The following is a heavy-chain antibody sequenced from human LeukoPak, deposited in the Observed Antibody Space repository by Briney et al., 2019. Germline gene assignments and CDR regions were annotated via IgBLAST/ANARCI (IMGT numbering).Heavy chain of an antibody. CDR1: GGTFSSYA. D-gene: IGHD6-13*01. Sequence: ASVKVSCKASGGTFSSYAISWVRQAPGQGLEWMGGIIPIFGTANYAQKFQGRVTITADKSTSTAYMELSSLRSEDTAVYYCARSRIIAAAGPYYFDYWGQGTLVTVSS. V-gene: IGHV1-69*06. CDR3: ARSRIIAAAGPYYFDY. CDR2: IIPIFGTA. J-gene: IGHJ4*02.